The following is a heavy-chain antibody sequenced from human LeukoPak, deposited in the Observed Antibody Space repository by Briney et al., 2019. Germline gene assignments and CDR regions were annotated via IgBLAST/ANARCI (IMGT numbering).Heavy chain of an antibody. Sequence: GGSLRLSCAASGFTFSSYSMNWVRQAPGKGLEWVSSISSSSSYIYYADSVKGRFTISRDNAKNSLYLQMNSLRAGDTAVYYCARGYFDWLGYFDYWGQGTLVTVSS. CDR3: ARGYFDWLGYFDY. D-gene: IGHD3-9*01. V-gene: IGHV3-21*01. CDR2: ISSSSSYI. J-gene: IGHJ4*02. CDR1: GFTFSSYS.